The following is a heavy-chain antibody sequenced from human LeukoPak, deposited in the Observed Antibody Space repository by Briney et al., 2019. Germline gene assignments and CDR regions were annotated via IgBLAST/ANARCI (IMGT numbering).Heavy chain of an antibody. Sequence: RSETLSLTCTVSGGSISSYYWSWIRQPPGKGLEWIGYIFYSGSTDYNPSLKSRVSISVDTSKNQFSLNLSSVTAADTAMYYCARHVRGYSGYDSINFIAYWGQGTPVTVSS. CDR3: ARHVRGYSGYDSINFIAY. CDR1: GGSISSYY. CDR2: IFYSGST. V-gene: IGHV4-59*01. J-gene: IGHJ4*02. D-gene: IGHD5-12*01.